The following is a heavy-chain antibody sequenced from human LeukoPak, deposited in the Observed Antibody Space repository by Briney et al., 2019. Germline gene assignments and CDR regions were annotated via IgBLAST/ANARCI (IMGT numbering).Heavy chain of an antibody. CDR2: IYYSGST. D-gene: IGHD4-17*01. V-gene: IGHV4-59*08. CDR3: ARHTTVTTKYGMDV. Sequence: SETLSLTCAVYGGSFSGYYWSWIRQPPGKGLEWIGYIYYSGSTNYNPSLKSRVTISVDTSKNQFSLKLSSVTAADTAVYYCARHTTVTTKYGMDVWGQGTTVTVSS. CDR1: GGSFSGYY. J-gene: IGHJ6*02.